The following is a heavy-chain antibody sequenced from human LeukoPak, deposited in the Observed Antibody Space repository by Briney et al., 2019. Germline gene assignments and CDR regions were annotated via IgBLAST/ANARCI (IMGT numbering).Heavy chain of an antibody. Sequence: GGSLRLSCAASGFTFSSYSMNWVRQASGKGLEWVSSISSSSSYIYYADSVKGRFTISRDNAKNSLYLQMNSLRAEDTAVYYCARHPIYNWNADYWGQGTLVTVSS. CDR2: ISSSSSYI. CDR3: ARHPIYNWNADY. J-gene: IGHJ4*02. D-gene: IGHD1-20*01. CDR1: GFTFSSYS. V-gene: IGHV3-21*01.